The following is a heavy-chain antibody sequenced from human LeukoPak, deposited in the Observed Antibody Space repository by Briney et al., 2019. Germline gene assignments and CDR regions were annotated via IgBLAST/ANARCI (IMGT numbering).Heavy chain of an antibody. D-gene: IGHD5-18*01. CDR2: ISSSGSTI. CDR3: ARANRGYSYGYYFDY. J-gene: IGHJ4*02. CDR1: GFTSSSYE. Sequence: GGSLRLSCAASGFTSSSYEMNWVRQAPGKGLEWVSYISSSGSTIYYADSVKGRFTISRDNAKNSLYLQMNSLRAEDTAVYYCARANRGYSYGYYFDYWGQGTLVTVSS. V-gene: IGHV3-48*03.